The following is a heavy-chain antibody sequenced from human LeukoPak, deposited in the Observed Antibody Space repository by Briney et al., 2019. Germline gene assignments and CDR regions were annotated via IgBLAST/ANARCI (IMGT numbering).Heavy chain of an antibody. CDR3: ARAGKLRFLERRNNYFDY. D-gene: IGHD3-3*01. CDR1: GFTFSSYW. J-gene: IGHJ4*02. V-gene: IGHV3-7*01. CDR2: IKQDGSEK. Sequence: GGSLRLSCSASGFTFSSYWMSWVRQAPGKGLEWVANIKQDGSEKYYVDSVKGRFTISRDSAKNSLYLQMNSLRPEDTAVYYCARAGKLRFLERRNNYFDYWGQGTLVTVSS.